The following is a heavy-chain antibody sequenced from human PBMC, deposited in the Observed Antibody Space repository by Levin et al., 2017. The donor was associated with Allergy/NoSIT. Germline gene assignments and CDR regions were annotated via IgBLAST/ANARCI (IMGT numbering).Heavy chain of an antibody. CDR2: IIPILGIA. Sequence: KISCKASGGTFSSYAISWVRQAPGQGLEWMGRIIPILGIANYAQKFQGRVTITADKSTSTAYMELSSLRSEDTAVYYCAAPYSSSWYLHHYYYYGMDVWGQGTTVTVSS. CDR3: AAPYSSSWYLHHYYYYGMDV. CDR1: GGTFSSYA. D-gene: IGHD6-13*01. V-gene: IGHV1-69*04. J-gene: IGHJ6*02.